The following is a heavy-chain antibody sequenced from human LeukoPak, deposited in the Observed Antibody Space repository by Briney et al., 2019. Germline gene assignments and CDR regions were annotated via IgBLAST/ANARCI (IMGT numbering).Heavy chain of an antibody. CDR2: IKAKIHGQTI. D-gene: IGHD5-24*01. J-gene: IGHJ4*02. V-gene: IGHV3-15*01. CDR1: GITLSDFW. CDR3: TRRSTI. Sequence: GGSLRLSCAASGITLSDFWFSWVRQAPGKGLEWVARIKAKIHGQTIDYAAPVRGIFIISRDDSRNTVYLQMNSLKFEDTAMYYCTRRSTIWGRGTRVTVSS.